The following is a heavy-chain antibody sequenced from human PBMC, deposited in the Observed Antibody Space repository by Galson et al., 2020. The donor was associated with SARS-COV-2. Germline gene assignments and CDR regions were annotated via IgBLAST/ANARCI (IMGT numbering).Heavy chain of an antibody. V-gene: IGHV3-33*01. CDR3: ARGSGLSSPPAHYYDTSVYFAEYCQD. CDR1: GFSFRTSG. Sequence: GESLKISCAASGFSFRTSGMHWVRQAPGKGLEWVAVTWYGGSFIYYADSVKGRFTMSRDDSTNTVYLEMNRWRADDTAIYYCARGSGLSSPPAHYYDTSVYFAEYCQDWGLGTLVTVSS. CDR2: TWYGGSFI. D-gene: IGHD3-22*01. J-gene: IGHJ1*01.